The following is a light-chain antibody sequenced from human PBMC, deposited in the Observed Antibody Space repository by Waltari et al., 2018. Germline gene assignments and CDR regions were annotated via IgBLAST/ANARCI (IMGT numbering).Light chain of an antibody. CDR2: QDT. J-gene: IGLJ3*02. Sequence: WLQQEAGQSPLFVLFQDTNRPSGIPGRFSGSKSGNAATLTISGTQAMDEADYYCQALGTGAWVFGGGTKLTVL. V-gene: IGLV3-1*01. CDR3: QALGTGAWV.